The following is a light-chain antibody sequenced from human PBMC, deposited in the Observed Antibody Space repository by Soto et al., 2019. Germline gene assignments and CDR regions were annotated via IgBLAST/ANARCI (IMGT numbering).Light chain of an antibody. J-gene: IGLJ3*02. Sequence: QSALTQPPSVSGSPGQSVAISCTGTSSDVGSYNRVSWYQQPPGTAPKLIIYEVSNRPSGVPDRFSGSKSGNTASLTISGPQAEDEADYYCSSYTTSNTWVFGGGTKLTVL. CDR1: SSDVGSYNR. CDR2: EVS. V-gene: IGLV2-18*02. CDR3: SSYTTSNTWV.